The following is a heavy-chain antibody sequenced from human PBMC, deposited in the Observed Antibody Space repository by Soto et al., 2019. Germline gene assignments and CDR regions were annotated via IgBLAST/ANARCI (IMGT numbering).Heavy chain of an antibody. Sequence: PGGSLLLSSASSGFPFSSYAMSWVRQAPGKGLEWVSAISGSGGSTYYADSVKGRFTISRDNSKNTLYLQMNSLRAEDTAVYYCAKDNSYVDYWGQGTLVTVSS. J-gene: IGHJ4*02. CDR3: AKDNSYVDY. V-gene: IGHV3-23*01. CDR1: GFPFSSYA. CDR2: ISGSGGST. D-gene: IGHD5-18*01.